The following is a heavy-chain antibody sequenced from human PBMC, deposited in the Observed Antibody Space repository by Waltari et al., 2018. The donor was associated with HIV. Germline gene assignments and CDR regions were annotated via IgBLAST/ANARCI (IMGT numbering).Heavy chain of an antibody. CDR2: MSSSSSYI. V-gene: IGHV3-21*01. CDR1: GFTLSSYS. Sequence: EVQLVESGGGLVKPGGSLRLSCAASGFTLSSYSMNWVRQAPGKGLEWVSSMSSSSSYIYYADSVKGRFTISRDNPKNSLYLQMNSLRAEDTAVYYCARALGHFMITFGGVIGPFDYWGQGTLVTVSS. J-gene: IGHJ4*02. CDR3: ARALGHFMITFGGVIGPFDY. D-gene: IGHD3-16*02.